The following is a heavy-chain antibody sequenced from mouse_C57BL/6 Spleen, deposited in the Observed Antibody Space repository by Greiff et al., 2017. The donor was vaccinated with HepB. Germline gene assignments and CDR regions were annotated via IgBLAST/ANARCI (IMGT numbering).Heavy chain of an antibody. CDR3: ARGGGWFAY. V-gene: IGHV7-3*01. CDR2: IRNKANGYTT. J-gene: IGHJ3*01. CDR1: GFTFTDYY. Sequence: EVMLVESGGGLVQPGGSLSLSCAASGFTFTDYYMSWVRQPPGKALEWLGFIRNKANGYTTEYSASVKGRFTISRDKSKRILYLQMNALGAEDSATYYCARGGGWFAYWGQGTLVTVSA.